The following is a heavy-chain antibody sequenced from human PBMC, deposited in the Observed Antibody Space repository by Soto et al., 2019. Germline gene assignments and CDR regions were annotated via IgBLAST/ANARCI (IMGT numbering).Heavy chain of an antibody. J-gene: IGHJ6*02. D-gene: IGHD3-22*01. CDR1: GGTPSNSA. Sequence: QVHLLLQSGAEVKKPGSSVKVSCKASGGTPSNSAISWVRQAPGQGLEWMGGIIPVFGLVKYAQNFQGRVTITEDESTNTAYMELSGLRPEDTAVYYCAGGRIVVVGSRAYYGMDVWGQGTTVTVSS. CDR3: AGGRIVVVGSRAYYGMDV. V-gene: IGHV1-69*01. CDR2: IIPVFGLV.